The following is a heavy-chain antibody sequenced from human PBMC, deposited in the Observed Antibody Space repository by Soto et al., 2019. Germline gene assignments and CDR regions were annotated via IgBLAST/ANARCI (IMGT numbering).Heavy chain of an antibody. CDR1: GGSISGSISSYR. CDR2: IYYTCST. CDR3: GSVFRVVRINS. D-gene: IGHD2-15*01. V-gene: IGHV4-61*01. Sequence: QVQLQESGPGLVKPSETLALTCSVSGGSISGSISSYRWCWIRQPPGKGLEWIGYIYYTCSTIYSPSLKSRVTISVDPARNQFSLLLRSVTAADTAVYYGGSVFRVVRINSWGQGSLGSVSS. J-gene: IGHJ4*02.